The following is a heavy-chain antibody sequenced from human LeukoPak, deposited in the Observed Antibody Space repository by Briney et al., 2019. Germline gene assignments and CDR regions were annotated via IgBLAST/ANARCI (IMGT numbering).Heavy chain of an antibody. J-gene: IGHJ6*02. CDR2: IYSGGST. D-gene: IGHD5-24*01. V-gene: IGHV3-66*01. Sequence: PGGSLRLSCAASGFTVSSNYMSWVRQAPGKALEWVSLIYSGGSTYYAESVKGRFTISRDNSKNTLYLQMNSMRAEDTAVYYCASRDKGYYYGMDVWGQGTTVTVSS. CDR3: ASRDKGYYYGMDV. CDR1: GFTVSSNY.